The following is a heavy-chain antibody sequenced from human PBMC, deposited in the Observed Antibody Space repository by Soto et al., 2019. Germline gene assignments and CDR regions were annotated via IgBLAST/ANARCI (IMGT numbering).Heavy chain of an antibody. CDR1: GDIFASHW. CDR3: ARYSGSYWHYLDF. Sequence: GEPLKISCSGSGDIFASHWVAWVRKMPEKGLEWIGTIYPGDSDTKYSPAFRGQVTISADTSVSTAYLQWRSLEATDSAIYYCARYSGSYWHYLDFWGQGTLVTVSS. V-gene: IGHV5-51*01. D-gene: IGHD1-26*01. CDR2: IYPGDSDT. J-gene: IGHJ4*02.